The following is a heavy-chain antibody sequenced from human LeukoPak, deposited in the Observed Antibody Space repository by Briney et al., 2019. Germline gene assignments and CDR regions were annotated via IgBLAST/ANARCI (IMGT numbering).Heavy chain of an antibody. D-gene: IGHD3-16*02. Sequence: GGSLRLSCAASGFTVSSTYMSWVRQTPGKGLEWVSVIYSGGNTYYADTVKGRFNISRDNSKNTLYLQMNSLRAEDTAVYYCARGPYSLGAFDIWGQGTMVTVSS. CDR2: IYSGGNT. V-gene: IGHV3-53*01. CDR1: GFTVSSTY. J-gene: IGHJ3*02. CDR3: ARGPYSLGAFDI.